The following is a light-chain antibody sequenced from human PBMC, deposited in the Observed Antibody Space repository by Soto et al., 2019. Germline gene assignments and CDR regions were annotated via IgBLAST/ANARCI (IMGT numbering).Light chain of an antibody. J-gene: IGKJ1*01. Sequence: EIVLTQSPATLSLSPGERATLSCRASQSVSSYLAWYQQKPGQAPRLLIYDASNRATGIPARFSGSGSGTDFTLTISSLQSEDSAVYYCQQYNSWLWTFGQGTKV. CDR3: QQYNSWLWT. CDR1: QSVSSY. CDR2: DAS. V-gene: IGKV3-11*01.